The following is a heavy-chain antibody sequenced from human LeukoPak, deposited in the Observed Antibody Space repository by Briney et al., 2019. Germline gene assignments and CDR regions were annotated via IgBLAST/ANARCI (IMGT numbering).Heavy chain of an antibody. Sequence: GGSLRLSCAASGITFSSHGMHWVRQAPGKGLEWVAVISYDGSNKYYADSVKGRFTISRDNSKNTLYLQMNSLRAEDTAVYYCAKRLVPAATDAFDIWGQGTMVSVSS. CDR3: AKRLVPAATDAFDI. CDR2: ISYDGSNK. V-gene: IGHV3-30-3*02. CDR1: GITFSSHG. J-gene: IGHJ3*02. D-gene: IGHD2-2*01.